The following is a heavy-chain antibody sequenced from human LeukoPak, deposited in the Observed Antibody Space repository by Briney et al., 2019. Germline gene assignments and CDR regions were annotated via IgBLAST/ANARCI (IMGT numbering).Heavy chain of an antibody. D-gene: IGHD4-17*01. V-gene: IGHV3-30*18. Sequence: GGSLRLSCAAPGFTFSSYGMHWVRQAPGKGLEWVAVISYDGSNKYYADSVKGRFTISRDNSKNTLYLQMNSLRAEDTAVYYCAKGGYGDENYAFDIWGQGTMVTVSS. J-gene: IGHJ3*02. CDR2: ISYDGSNK. CDR3: AKGGYGDENYAFDI. CDR1: GFTFSSYG.